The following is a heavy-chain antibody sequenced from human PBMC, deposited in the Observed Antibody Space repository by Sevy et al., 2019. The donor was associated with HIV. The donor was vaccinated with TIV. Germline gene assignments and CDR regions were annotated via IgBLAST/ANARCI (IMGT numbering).Heavy chain of an antibody. V-gene: IGHV3-66*01. Sequence: GGSLILSCAASRFTVNNNYMTWVRQAPGKGLEGISIIYSDGTTYHADSVKDRFNISRDNSKNMLYLQMNNLRVEDTAVYYCARGKTGYGYALSYWGQGTLVTVSS. CDR1: RFTVNNNY. CDR2: IYSDGTT. D-gene: IGHD5-18*01. CDR3: ARGKTGYGYALSY. J-gene: IGHJ4*02.